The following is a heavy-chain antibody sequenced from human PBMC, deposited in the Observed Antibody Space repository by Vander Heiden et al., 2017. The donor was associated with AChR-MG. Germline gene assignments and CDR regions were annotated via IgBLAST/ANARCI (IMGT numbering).Heavy chain of an antibody. J-gene: IGHJ4*02. V-gene: IGHV4-39*01. CDR1: GGSISSSSYY. D-gene: IGHD6-19*01. Sequence: QLQLQESGPGLVKPSETLSLTCTVSGGSISSSSYYWGWIRQPPGQGPEGIGSIYYSGSTYYNPSLKSRVTISVDTSKNQFSLKLSSVTAADTAVYYCARHLPIGGQTRYSYGYWQWGYSSGWYVGYFDYWGQGTLVTVSS. CDR3: ARHLPIGGQTRYSYGYWQWGYSSGWYVGYFDY. CDR2: IYYSGST.